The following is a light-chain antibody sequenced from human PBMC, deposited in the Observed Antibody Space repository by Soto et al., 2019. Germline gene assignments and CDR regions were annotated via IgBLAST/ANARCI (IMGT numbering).Light chain of an antibody. V-gene: IGLV2-14*01. CDR3: SSYTPSSTL. CDR2: EVS. CDR1: SSDVGRYNY. Sequence: QSVLTQPASVSGSPGQSITISCTGASSDVGRYNYVSWYQLHPGKAPKLIIYEVSNRPSGVSNRFSGSKSGNTASLTISGLRAEDEADYYCSSYTPSSTLFGGGTKVTVL. J-gene: IGLJ2*01.